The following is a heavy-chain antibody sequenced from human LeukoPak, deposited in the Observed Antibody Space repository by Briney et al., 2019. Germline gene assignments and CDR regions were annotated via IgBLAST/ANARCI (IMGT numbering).Heavy chain of an antibody. V-gene: IGHV1-2*02. CDR2: INPNSGGT. D-gene: IGHD3-22*01. CDR3: ARDNGGWYYYDSSGYYRGDYYYYMDV. Sequence: VKVSCKASGYTFTGYYMHWVRQAPGQGLEWTGWINPNSGGTNYAQKFQGRVTMTRDTSISTAYMELSRLRSDDTAVYYCARDNGGWYYYDSSGYYRGDYYYYMDVWGKGTTVTVSS. J-gene: IGHJ6*03. CDR1: GYTFTGYY.